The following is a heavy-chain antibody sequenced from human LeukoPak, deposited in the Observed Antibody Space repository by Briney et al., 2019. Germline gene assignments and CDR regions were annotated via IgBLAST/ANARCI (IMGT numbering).Heavy chain of an antibody. Sequence: QSGGSLRLSCAASGFTFSSYGMHWVRQAPGKGLEWVSAVSDSGGSTYYADSVKGRFTISRDNSKNTLYLQMNSLRAEDTAVYYCAKDLVGASIAARTYFDYWGQGTLVTVSS. CDR3: AKDLVGASIAARTYFDY. CDR2: VSDSGGST. CDR1: GFTFSSYG. D-gene: IGHD6-6*01. J-gene: IGHJ4*02. V-gene: IGHV3-23*01.